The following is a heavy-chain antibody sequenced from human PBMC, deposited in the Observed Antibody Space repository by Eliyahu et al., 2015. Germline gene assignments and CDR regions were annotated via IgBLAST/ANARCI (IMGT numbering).Heavy chain of an antibody. D-gene: IGHD3-22*01. CDR3: ARTKVDSSGYNFDY. V-gene: IGHV4-31*03. Sequence: QVQLQESGPGLVKPSQTLSLXCPXXXGSISSGGYYWSWIRQHPGKGLEWIGYIYYSGSTYYNPSPKSRVTISVDTSKNQFSLKLSSVTAADTAVYYCARTKVDSSGYNFDYWGQGTLVTVSS. CDR2: IYYSGST. CDR1: XGSISSGGYY. J-gene: IGHJ4*02.